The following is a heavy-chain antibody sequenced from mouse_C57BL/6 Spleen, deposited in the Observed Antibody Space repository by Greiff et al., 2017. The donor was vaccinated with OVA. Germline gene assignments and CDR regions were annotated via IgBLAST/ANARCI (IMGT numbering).Heavy chain of an antibody. Sequence: EVKLMESGGGLVQPGGSLKLSCAASGFTFSDYYIYWFRQTPEKRLEWVAYISNGGGSTYYPDTVKGRFTISRDNAKNTLYLQMSRLKSEDTAMYYCARGSNYPIFDYWGQGTTLTVSS. V-gene: IGHV5-12*01. CDR3: ARGSNYPIFDY. CDR1: GFTFSDYY. D-gene: IGHD2-1*01. J-gene: IGHJ2*01. CDR2: ISNGGGST.